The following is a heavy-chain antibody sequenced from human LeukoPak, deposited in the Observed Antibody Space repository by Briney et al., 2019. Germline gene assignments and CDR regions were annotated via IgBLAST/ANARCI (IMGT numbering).Heavy chain of an antibody. Sequence: GRSLRLSCAASGFTFSSYGMHWVRQAPGKGLEWVAVIWYDGSNKYYADSVKGRFTISRDNSKNTLYLQMNSLRAEDTAVYYCARVGQEYYMDVWGKGATVTVSS. CDR2: IWYDGSNK. CDR3: ARVGQEYYMDV. V-gene: IGHV3-33*01. J-gene: IGHJ6*03. CDR1: GFTFSSYG.